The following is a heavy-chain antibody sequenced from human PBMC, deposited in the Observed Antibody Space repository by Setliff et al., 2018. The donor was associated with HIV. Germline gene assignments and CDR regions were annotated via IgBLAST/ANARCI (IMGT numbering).Heavy chain of an antibody. CDR3: ARNQGDSSGWYAGDY. V-gene: IGHV1-46*01. CDR1: GYTFTRYF. D-gene: IGHD6-19*01. Sequence: ASVKVSCKASGYTFTRYFMHCVRQAPGQGLEWLGMINPSGGSTWYAQKFQGRVTMTGDTSTNTLYMDLRNLRSEDTAVYYCARNQGDSSGWYAGDYWGHGTLVTVSS. J-gene: IGHJ4*01. CDR2: INPSGGST.